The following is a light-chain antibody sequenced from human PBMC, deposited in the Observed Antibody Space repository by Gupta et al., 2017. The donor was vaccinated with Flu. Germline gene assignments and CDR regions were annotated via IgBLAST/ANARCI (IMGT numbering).Light chain of an antibody. J-gene: IGKJ1*01. V-gene: IGKV3-15*01. CDR3: QQYNNWPPQT. CDR1: QSVSSN. CDR2: GAS. Sequence: EIVMTQSPATLSVSPGERATLSCRASQSVSSNLPWYQQKPGQAPRLLSDGASTRATGIPARFRGSGSGTEFTLTISSLQSEDVAVYYGQQYNNWPPQTFGQGTKVEIK.